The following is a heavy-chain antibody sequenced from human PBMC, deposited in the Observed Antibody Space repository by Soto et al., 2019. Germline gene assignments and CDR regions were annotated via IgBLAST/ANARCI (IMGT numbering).Heavy chain of an antibody. V-gene: IGHV4-31*03. CDR3: ARCSRVTNWFDP. CDR1: GGSISSGGYY. D-gene: IGHD2-21*02. Sequence: PSETLSLTCTVSGGSISSGGYYWSWIRQHPGKGLEWIGYIYYSGSTYYNPSLKSRVTISVDTSKNQFSLKLSSVTAAGTAVYYCARCSRVTNWFDPWGQGTLVTVSS. CDR2: IYYSGST. J-gene: IGHJ5*02.